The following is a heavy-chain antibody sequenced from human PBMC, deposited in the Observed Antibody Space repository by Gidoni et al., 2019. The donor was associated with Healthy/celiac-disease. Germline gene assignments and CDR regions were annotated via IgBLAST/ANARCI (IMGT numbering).Heavy chain of an antibody. CDR3: ARVRRGTGIPSREPFDY. CDR2: IYHSGST. CDR1: GGSISSSNW. J-gene: IGHJ4*02. Sequence: QVQLQESGPGLVKPSGTLSLTCAVSGGSISSSNWWSWVRQPPGKGLEWIGEIYHSGSTNYNPFLKSRVTISVDKSKNQFSLKLSSETAADTAVYYCARVRRGTGIPSREPFDYWGQGTLVTVSS. V-gene: IGHV4-4*02. D-gene: IGHD2-8*02.